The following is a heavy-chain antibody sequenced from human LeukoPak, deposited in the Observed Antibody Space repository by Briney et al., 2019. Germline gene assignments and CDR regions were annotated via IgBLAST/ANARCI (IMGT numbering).Heavy chain of an antibody. V-gene: IGHV3-33*08. CDR3: VRDAQRGFDYSNSLRY. CDR1: GFIYSHYG. Sequence: GGSLRLSCAASGFIYSHYGMHWVRQAPGKGLEWVAVIWSDGTNSFYAGSVKGRFTISRDNSQRTLFLQMNGLRVEDTAMYYCVRDAQRGFDYSNSLRYWGHGTLVTVSS. J-gene: IGHJ2*01. D-gene: IGHD4-11*01. CDR2: IWSDGTNS.